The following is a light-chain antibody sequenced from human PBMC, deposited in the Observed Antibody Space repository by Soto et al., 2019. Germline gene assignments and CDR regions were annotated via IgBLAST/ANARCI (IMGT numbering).Light chain of an antibody. CDR3: QQYNSYSPK. V-gene: IGKV1-5*01. CDR2: AAS. J-gene: IGKJ1*01. CDR1: QSVSRW. Sequence: DIQMTQSPSTLSASVGDTVTLTCRASQSVSRWLDWYQQKPGKAPRLLIYAASTLECGVPSRVSWSGSGTEVTLTITNLQPDEFGTYYCQQYNSYSPKFGPGTKLQIK.